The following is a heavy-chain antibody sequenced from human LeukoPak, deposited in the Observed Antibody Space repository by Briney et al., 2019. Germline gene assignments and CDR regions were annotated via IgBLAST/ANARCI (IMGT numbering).Heavy chain of an antibody. D-gene: IGHD4-23*01. CDR1: GFTFTSSA. Sequence: SVKVSCKASGFTFTSSAVQWVRQARGQRLEWIGWIVVCSGNTNYAQKFQERVTITRDMSTSTAYMELSSLRSEDTAVYYCAADYGGNSGGYWGQGTLVTVSS. CDR2: IVVCSGNT. CDR3: AADYGGNSGGY. V-gene: IGHV1-58*01. J-gene: IGHJ4*02.